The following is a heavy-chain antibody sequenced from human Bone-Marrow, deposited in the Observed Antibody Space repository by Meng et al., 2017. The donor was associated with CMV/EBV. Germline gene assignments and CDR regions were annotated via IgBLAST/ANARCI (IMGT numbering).Heavy chain of an antibody. CDR3: AREGGKYYYDSRGIDY. D-gene: IGHD3-22*01. J-gene: IGHJ4*02. V-gene: IGHV3-30*04. Sequence: GESLKISCAASGFTFSSYAMHWVRQAPGKGLEWVAVISYDGSNKYYADSVKGRFTISRDNSKNTLYLQMNSLRAEDTAVYYCAREGGKYYYDSRGIDYWGQGTLVTVSS. CDR1: GFTFSSYA. CDR2: ISYDGSNK.